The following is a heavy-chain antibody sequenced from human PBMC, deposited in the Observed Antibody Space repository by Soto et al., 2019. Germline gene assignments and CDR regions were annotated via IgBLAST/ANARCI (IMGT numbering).Heavy chain of an antibody. Sequence: SETLSLTCTVSGGSISSGGYYWSWIRQHPGKGLEWIGYIYYSGSTYYNPSLKSRVTISVDTSKNQFSLKLSSVTAADTAVYYCARSGETGNWFDHWGQGTLVTVSS. J-gene: IGHJ5*02. CDR3: ARSGETGNWFDH. CDR1: GGSISSGGYY. D-gene: IGHD1-1*01. V-gene: IGHV4-31*03. CDR2: IYYSGST.